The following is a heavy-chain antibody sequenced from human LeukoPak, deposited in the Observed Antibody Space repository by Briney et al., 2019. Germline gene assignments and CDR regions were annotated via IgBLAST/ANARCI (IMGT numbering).Heavy chain of an antibody. CDR2: IYTSENT. J-gene: IGHJ4*02. CDR1: GASISNYH. D-gene: IGHD3-16*01. Sequence: SETLSLTCTVSGASISNYHWSWIRQPAGKGLEWIGRIYTSENTNFNPSLKSRVTMSADMSKNQFSLKLTSVTAADTAVYYCARDRGGARVGQHFDCWGQGTLVTVTS. V-gene: IGHV4-4*07. CDR3: ARDRGGARVGQHFDC.